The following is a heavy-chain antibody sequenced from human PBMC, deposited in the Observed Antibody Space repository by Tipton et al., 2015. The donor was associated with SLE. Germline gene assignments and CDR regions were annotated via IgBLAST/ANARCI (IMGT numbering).Heavy chain of an antibody. CDR2: IRSKAYGGTT. D-gene: IGHD3-10*01. CDR1: GFTFGDYA. J-gene: IGHJ4*02. CDR3: TRGVELLWFGEPNFDY. Sequence: SLRLSCTASGFTFGDYAMSWVRQAPGKGLEWVGFIRSKAYGGTTEYAASVKGRFTISRDDSKSIAYLQMNSLKTEDTAVYYCTRGVELLWFGEPNFDYWGQGTLVTVSS. V-gene: IGHV3-49*04.